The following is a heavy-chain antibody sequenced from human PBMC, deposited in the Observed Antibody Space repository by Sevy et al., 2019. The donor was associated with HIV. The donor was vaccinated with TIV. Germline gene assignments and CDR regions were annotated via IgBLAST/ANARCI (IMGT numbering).Heavy chain of an antibody. V-gene: IGHV1-18*01. CDR1: GYTFTSYG. CDR3: ARVPYHYVWGSYRYTGRWFDP. J-gene: IGHJ5*02. Sequence: ASVKVSCKASGYTFTSYGISWVRQAPGQGLEWMGWISAYNGNTNYAQKLQGRVTMTTDTSTSTAYMELRSLRSDDTAVYYCARVPYHYVWGSYRYTGRWFDPWGQGTLVTVSS. CDR2: ISAYNGNT. D-gene: IGHD3-16*02.